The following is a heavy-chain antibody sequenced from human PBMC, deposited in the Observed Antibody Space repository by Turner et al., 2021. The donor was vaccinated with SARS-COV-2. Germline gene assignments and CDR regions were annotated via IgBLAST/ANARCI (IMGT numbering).Heavy chain of an antibody. D-gene: IGHD3-10*01. CDR1: GITFSTYD. CDR2: VATAGDT. CDR3: ARAKFRGLISWFDP. V-gene: IGHV3-13*04. Sequence: EVQLVESGGGLVQPGGSLRLPCAASGITFSTYDMHWVRQATGKGLEWVSAVATAGDTYYPGSVKGRFSISRENGKNALYLQMNSLRAGDTAVYYCARAKFRGLISWFDPWGQGTLVTVSS. J-gene: IGHJ5*02.